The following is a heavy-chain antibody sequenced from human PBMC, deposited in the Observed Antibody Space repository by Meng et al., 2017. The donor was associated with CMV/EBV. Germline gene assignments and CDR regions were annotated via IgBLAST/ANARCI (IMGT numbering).Heavy chain of an antibody. J-gene: IGHJ5*02. V-gene: IGHV3-74*01. CDR3: ARRSVPPMYYDFWSGSGGGFDP. Sequence: GGSLRLSCAASGFTFSSYWMHWVRQAPGKGLVWVSRINSDGSSTSDADSVKGRFTISRDNAKNTLYLQMNSLRAEDTAVYYCARRSVPPMYYDFWSGSGGGFDPWGQGTLVTVSS. CDR2: INSDGSST. D-gene: IGHD3-3*01. CDR1: GFTFSSYW.